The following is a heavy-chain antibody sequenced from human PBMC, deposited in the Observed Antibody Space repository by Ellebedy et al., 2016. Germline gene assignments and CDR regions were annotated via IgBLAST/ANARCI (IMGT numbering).Heavy chain of an antibody. Sequence: GGSLRLSCAASGFTVSSNYMSWVRQAPGKGLEWISVLYSGGTILYADSGKGRFTISRDNAKNTLYLQMNSLRAEDTAVYYCARDHWYGDYLDYWGQGTLVTVSS. J-gene: IGHJ4*02. D-gene: IGHD4-17*01. CDR1: GFTVSSNY. CDR3: ARDHWYGDYLDY. CDR2: LYSGGTI. V-gene: IGHV3-66*01.